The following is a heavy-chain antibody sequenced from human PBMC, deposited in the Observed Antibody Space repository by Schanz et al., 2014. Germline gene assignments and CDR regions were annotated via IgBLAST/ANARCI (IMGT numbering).Heavy chain of an antibody. D-gene: IGHD4-17*01. Sequence: EVQLLESGGGFVQPGGSLRLSCAASGFTFSTYWMSWVRQAPGKGLEWVANIKQDESERSYVDSVKGRFTISRDNAKNTLYLQMNSLRAEDTAVYYCVRDTDYHFDYWGQGTLVTVSS. CDR3: VRDTDYHFDY. CDR2: IKQDESER. V-gene: IGHV3-7*01. CDR1: GFTFSTYW. J-gene: IGHJ4*02.